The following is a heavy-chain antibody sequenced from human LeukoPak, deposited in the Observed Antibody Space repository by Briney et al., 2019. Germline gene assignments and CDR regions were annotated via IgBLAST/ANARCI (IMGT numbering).Heavy chain of an antibody. CDR2: IYTSGST. J-gene: IGHJ4*02. CDR1: GGSISSYN. V-gene: IGHV4-4*07. CDR3: ARAASGYYLYYFDY. Sequence: PSETLSLTCTVSGGSISSYNWSWIRQPPGKGLEWIGRIYTSGSTNYNPSLKSRVTMSVDTSKNQFSLKLSSVTAADTAVYYCARAASGYYLYYFDYWGQGTLVTVSS. D-gene: IGHD3-22*01.